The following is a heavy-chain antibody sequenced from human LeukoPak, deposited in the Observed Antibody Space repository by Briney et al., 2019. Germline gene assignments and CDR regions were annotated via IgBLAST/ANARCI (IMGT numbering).Heavy chain of an antibody. J-gene: IGHJ3*02. V-gene: IGHV5-51*01. CDR1: GYSFTSYW. Sequence: GESLKISCKGSGYSFTSYWIGWVRQMPGKGLEWMGIIYPSGSDTRYSPSFQGHVTISADKSISTAYLQWSSLKASDTAIYYCARRRCSSSSCYIDDALDIWGQGTMVTISS. CDR3: ARRRCSSSSCYIDDALDI. CDR2: IYPSGSDT. D-gene: IGHD2-2*02.